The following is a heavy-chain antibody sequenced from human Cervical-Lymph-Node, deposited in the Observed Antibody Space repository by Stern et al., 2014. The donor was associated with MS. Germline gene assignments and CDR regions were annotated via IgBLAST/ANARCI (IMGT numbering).Heavy chain of an antibody. V-gene: IGHV1-58*02. CDR1: GFTFTSSA. CDR3: AADRWYYGSGSPLYYFDY. J-gene: IGHJ4*02. Sequence: VQLVESGPEVKKPGTSVKVSCKASGFTFTSSAMQWVRQARGQRLEWIGWIVVGSGNTNYAQKFQERVTITRDMSTSTAYMELSSLRSEDTAVYYCAADRWYYGSGSPLYYFDYWGQGTLVTVSS. D-gene: IGHD3-10*01. CDR2: IVVGSGNT.